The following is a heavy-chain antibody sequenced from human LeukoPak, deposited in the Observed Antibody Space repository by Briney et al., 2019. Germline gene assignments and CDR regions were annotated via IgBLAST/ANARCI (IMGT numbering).Heavy chain of an antibody. Sequence: ASVKVSCKASGYTFTSYYMHWVRQAPGQGLEWMGIINPSGGSTSYAQKFQGRVTMTRDTSTSTVYMELSSLRSGDTAVYYCARVMSGYDSSGYSSKMFDYWGQGTLVTVSS. V-gene: IGHV1-46*01. D-gene: IGHD3-22*01. CDR1: GYTFTSYY. J-gene: IGHJ4*02. CDR2: INPSGGST. CDR3: ARVMSGYDSSGYSSKMFDY.